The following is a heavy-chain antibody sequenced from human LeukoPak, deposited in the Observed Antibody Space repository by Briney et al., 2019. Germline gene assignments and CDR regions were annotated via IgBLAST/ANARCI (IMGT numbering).Heavy chain of an antibody. Sequence: PGGSLRLSCAASGFTFSSYAMSWVRQAPGKGLEWVSAISGSGGSTYYADSVKGRFTISRDNSKNTPYLQMNSLRAEDTAVYYCAKGAGVYCSSTSCYPYYYYMDVWGKGTTVTVSS. CDR2: ISGSGGST. J-gene: IGHJ6*03. CDR1: GFTFSSYA. CDR3: AKGAGVYCSSTSCYPYYYYMDV. D-gene: IGHD2-2*01. V-gene: IGHV3-23*01.